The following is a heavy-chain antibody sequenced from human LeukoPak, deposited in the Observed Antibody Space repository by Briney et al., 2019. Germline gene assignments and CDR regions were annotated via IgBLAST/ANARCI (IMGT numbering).Heavy chain of an antibody. D-gene: IGHD4-17*01. Sequence: SETLSLTCTVSGGSISSGSYYWGWIRQPPGKGLEWIGNIYYSGSTYYNPSLKSRVSISVDTSKNQFSLKLTSVTAADTAVYYCARVRVVYGDYREFDYWGQGTLVTVSS. CDR2: IYYSGST. CDR3: ARVRVVYGDYREFDY. CDR1: GGSISSGSYY. J-gene: IGHJ4*02. V-gene: IGHV4-39*07.